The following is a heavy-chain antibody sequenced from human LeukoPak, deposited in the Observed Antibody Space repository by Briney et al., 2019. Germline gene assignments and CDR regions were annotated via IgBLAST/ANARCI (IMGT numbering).Heavy chain of an antibody. D-gene: IGHD3-16*01. CDR3: ARDDYGVFDAFDV. CDR1: GGSISSHY. Sequence: PSETLSLTCTVSGGSISSHYWSWIRQPPGKRLEGIGYICNSGSTNYNPSLKSRVTISLDTSKNQYSLHLTSVTAADTAVYFCARDDYGVFDAFDVWGQGTVVTVSS. J-gene: IGHJ3*01. CDR2: ICNSGST. V-gene: IGHV4-59*08.